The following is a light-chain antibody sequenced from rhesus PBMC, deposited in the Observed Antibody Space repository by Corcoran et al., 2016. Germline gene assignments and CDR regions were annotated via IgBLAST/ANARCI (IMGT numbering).Light chain of an antibody. CDR1: QSVGSN. J-gene: IGKJ2*01. CDR3: QQYNSWNS. Sequence: ETVVTQSPATLSLSPGERVTLSCRASQSVGSNLAWYQQRPGQPPKFLIDDASTRATGIPDRFRGSGSGTEFTLTISSLEPEDVGVYYCQQYNSWNSFGQGTKVEIK. V-gene: IGKV3-42*02. CDR2: DAS.